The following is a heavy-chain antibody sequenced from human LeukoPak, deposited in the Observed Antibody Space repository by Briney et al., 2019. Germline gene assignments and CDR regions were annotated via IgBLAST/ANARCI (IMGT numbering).Heavy chain of an antibody. J-gene: IGHJ4*02. Sequence: GGSLRLSCAASGFTFSSYWMSWVRQAPGKGLEWVANIKQDGSEKYYVDSVKGRFTISRDNAKNSLYLQMNSLRAEDTAVYYCARDSRVRGVREGFDYWGQGTLVTVSS. CDR3: ARDSRVRGVREGFDY. D-gene: IGHD3-10*01. CDR2: IKQDGSEK. V-gene: IGHV3-7*01. CDR1: GFTFSSYW.